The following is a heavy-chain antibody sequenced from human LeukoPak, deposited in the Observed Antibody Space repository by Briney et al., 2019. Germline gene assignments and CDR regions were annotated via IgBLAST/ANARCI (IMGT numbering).Heavy chain of an antibody. CDR2: ISGSGGTI. CDR1: GFIFSSYA. V-gene: IGHV3-23*01. Sequence: GGSLRLSCAASGFIFSSYAMSWVRQAPWKGLEWVSAISGSGGTIYYADSVKGRFTISRDNAKNSLYLQMNSLRAEDTAVYYCARDASYGGGWFDPWGQGTLVTVSS. D-gene: IGHD4-17*01. CDR3: ARDASYGGGWFDP. J-gene: IGHJ5*02.